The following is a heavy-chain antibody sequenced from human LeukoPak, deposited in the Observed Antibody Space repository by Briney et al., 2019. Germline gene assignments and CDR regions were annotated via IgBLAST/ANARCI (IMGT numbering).Heavy chain of an antibody. CDR2: INPNSGGT. J-gene: IGHJ3*02. CDR3: ANSRTSEWLLPTNDAFDI. CDR1: GDTVTRYY. V-gene: IGHV1-2*02. D-gene: IGHD3-3*01. Sequence: ASVKVSCKASGDTVTRYYIHWVRQAPGQGLEWMGWINPNSGGTNYAQKFQGRVTMTRDTSISTAYMELSRLRSDDTAVCYCANSRTSEWLLPTNDAFDIWGQGTMVTVSS.